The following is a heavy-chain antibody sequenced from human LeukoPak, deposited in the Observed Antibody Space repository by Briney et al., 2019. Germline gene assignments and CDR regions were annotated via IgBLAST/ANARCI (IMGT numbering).Heavy chain of an antibody. CDR2: INPSGGST. J-gene: IGHJ6*02. CDR1: GYTFTSYY. CDR3: ARDLPTIFGVVKYYHYGMDV. Sequence: ASVKVSCKASGYTFTSYYMHWVRQAPGQGLEWMGIINPSGGSTSYAQKFQGRVTMTRDTSTSTVYMELSSLRSEDTAVYYCARDLPTIFGVVKYYHYGMDVWGQGTTVTVSS. D-gene: IGHD3-3*01. V-gene: IGHV1-46*01.